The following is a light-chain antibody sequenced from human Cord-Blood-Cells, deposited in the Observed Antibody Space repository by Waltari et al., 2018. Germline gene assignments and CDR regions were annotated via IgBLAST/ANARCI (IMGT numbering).Light chain of an antibody. CDR1: QSVSSSY. CDR2: GAT. V-gene: IGKV3-20*01. J-gene: IGKJ3*01. CDR3: QQHGSSLYT. Sequence: EFELTQSPGTLALSPGERSTISCRASQSVSSSYLAWYQHKPGQAPRHLIYGATCRATDTPARFSRSGSGTNFTYTISRLDPEDLVFYYCQQHGSSLYTFGPGTKVDIK.